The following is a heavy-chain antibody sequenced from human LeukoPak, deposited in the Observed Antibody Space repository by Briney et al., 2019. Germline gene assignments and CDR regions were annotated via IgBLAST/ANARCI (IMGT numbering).Heavy chain of an antibody. D-gene: IGHD2-15*01. J-gene: IGHJ6*02. CDR2: INAGNGNT. CDR1: GYTFTSYA. CDR3: ARDPLRDGWSKRYYYYYGMDV. Sequence: ASVKVSCKASGYTFTSYAMHWVRQAPGQRLEWMGWINAGNGNTKYSQKFQGRVTITRDTSASTAYMELSSLRSEDTAVYYCARDPLRDGWSKRYYYYYGMDVWGQGTTVTVSS. V-gene: IGHV1-3*01.